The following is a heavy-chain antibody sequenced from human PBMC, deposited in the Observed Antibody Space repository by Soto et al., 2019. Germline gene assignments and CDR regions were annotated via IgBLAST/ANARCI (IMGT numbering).Heavy chain of an antibody. CDR1: GYTFTTYD. V-gene: IGHV1-18*01. CDR3: ARAVSHFYHYYYMDV. D-gene: IGHD2-8*01. CDR2: ISAFNGNT. Sequence: QVQLVQSGAEVKKSGASVKVSCKASGYTFTTYDISWVRQAPGQGLEWMGWISAFNGNTNYAKKLQGRVTMTTDTSTSTAYMELRSLRSDDTAVYYCARAVSHFYHYYYMDVWGKGTTVTVSS. J-gene: IGHJ6*03.